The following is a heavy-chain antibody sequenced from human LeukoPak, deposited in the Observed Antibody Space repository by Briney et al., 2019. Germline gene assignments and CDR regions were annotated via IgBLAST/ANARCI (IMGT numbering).Heavy chain of an antibody. V-gene: IGHV4-4*07. D-gene: IGHD3-22*01. Sequence: SETLSLTCTVSGGSISSYYWSWIRQPTGKGLEWIGRIYTSGSTNYNPSLKSRVTMSVDTSKNQFSLKLSSVTAADTAVYYCARDLLDYYDSSGYPDWGQGTLVTVSS. CDR3: ARDLLDYYDSSGYPD. CDR1: GGSISSYY. CDR2: IYTSGST. J-gene: IGHJ4*02.